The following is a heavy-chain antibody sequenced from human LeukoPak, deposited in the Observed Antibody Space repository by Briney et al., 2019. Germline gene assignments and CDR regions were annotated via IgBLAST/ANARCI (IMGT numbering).Heavy chain of an antibody. Sequence: PGGSLRLSCAASGFTFSSYAMSWVRQTPGKGLEWVSAISGSGGSTYYADSVKGRFTISRDNSKNTLHLQMNSLRAEDTAVYYCAKDAPVNIVVVPAANSWGQGTLVTVSS. J-gene: IGHJ4*02. CDR1: GFTFSSYA. CDR3: AKDAPVNIVVVPAANS. CDR2: ISGSGGST. V-gene: IGHV3-23*01. D-gene: IGHD2-2*01.